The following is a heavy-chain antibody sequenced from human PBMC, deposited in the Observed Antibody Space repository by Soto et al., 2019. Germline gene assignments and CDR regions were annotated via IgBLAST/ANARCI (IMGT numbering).Heavy chain of an antibody. CDR1: GYTFTSYA. CDR2: INAGNGNT. J-gene: IGHJ3*02. CDR3: ARDLGSSSGLNDAFDI. V-gene: IGHV1-3*01. D-gene: IGHD3-22*01. Sequence: ASVKVSCKASGYTFTSYAIHWVRQAPGPRLEWMGWINAGNGNTQYSQKFQGRVTITRDTSASIAYMEVSSLRSEDTAVYYCARDLGSSSGLNDAFDIWGQGTMVTVSS.